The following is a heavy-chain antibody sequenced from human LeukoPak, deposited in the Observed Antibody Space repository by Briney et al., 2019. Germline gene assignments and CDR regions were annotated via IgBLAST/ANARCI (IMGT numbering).Heavy chain of an antibody. CDR1: GGSFSGYY. D-gene: IGHD3-22*01. CDR2: INHSGST. Sequence: SETLSLTCAVYGGSFSGYYWSWIRQPPGKGLEWIGEINHSGSTNYNPSLKGRVTISVDTSKNQFSLKLSSVTAADTAVYYCARTSNYYDSSGSDAFDIWGQGTMVTVSS. V-gene: IGHV4-34*01. CDR3: ARTSNYYDSSGSDAFDI. J-gene: IGHJ3*02.